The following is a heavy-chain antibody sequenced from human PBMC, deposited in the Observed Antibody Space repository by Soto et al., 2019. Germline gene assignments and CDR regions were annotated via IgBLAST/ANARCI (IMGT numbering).Heavy chain of an antibody. Sequence: GGSLRLSCAASGLIFSDVWMTWVRQAPGKGLEWVGRIKTKPDDGTIDYAAPVRGRFTISRDDSKNTLYLQMTSLTPDDTGVYYCTTSNLGVDFWGPGTLVTVSS. CDR3: TTSNLGVDF. CDR1: GLIFSDVW. CDR2: IKTKPDDGTI. D-gene: IGHD1-1*01. J-gene: IGHJ4*02. V-gene: IGHV3-15*01.